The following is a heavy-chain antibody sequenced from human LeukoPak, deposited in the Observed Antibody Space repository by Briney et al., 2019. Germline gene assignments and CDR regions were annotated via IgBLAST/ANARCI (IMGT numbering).Heavy chain of an antibody. CDR3: ARVPYDFWSGYPDLYYYYYYMDV. J-gene: IGHJ6*03. Sequence: GESLKISCKGSGYSFTSYWIGWVRQMPGKGLEWMGIIYPGDSDTRYSPSFQGQATISADKSISTAYLQWSSLKASDTAMYYCARVPYDFWSGYPDLYYYYYYMDVWGKGTTVTVSS. CDR2: IYPGDSDT. D-gene: IGHD3-3*01. CDR1: GYSFTSYW. V-gene: IGHV5-51*01.